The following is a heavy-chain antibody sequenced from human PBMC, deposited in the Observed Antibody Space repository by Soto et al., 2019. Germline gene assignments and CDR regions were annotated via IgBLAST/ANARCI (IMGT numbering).Heavy chain of an antibody. D-gene: IGHD6-19*01. CDR3: AQDCAGYSSSACYYYAMHX. CDR1: GFTFSSSG. Sequence: PGGSLRVSFAASGFTFSSSGMHWVRQAPGEGLEGVGTIAFEGSNTYYADSVKVRFTISRDNSKNTLYLQMNSLGAEDTAVYYCAQDCAGYSSSACYYYAMHXWGQGTTVTVS. J-gene: IGHJ6*02. V-gene: IGHV3-30*18. CDR2: IAFEGSNT.